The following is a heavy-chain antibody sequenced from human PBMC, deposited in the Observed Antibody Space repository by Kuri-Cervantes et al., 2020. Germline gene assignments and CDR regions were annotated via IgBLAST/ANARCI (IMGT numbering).Heavy chain of an antibody. Sequence: GESLKISCAASGFTVSSNEMSWVRQAPGKGLEWVSSISGGSTYYADSRKGRFTISRDNSKNTLHLQMNSLRAEDTAVYYCARDCLGPSPFGGGSCYYFDYWGQGTLVTVSS. V-gene: IGHV3-38-3*01. J-gene: IGHJ4*02. CDR1: GFTVSSNE. CDR3: ARDCLGPSPFGGGSCYYFDY. D-gene: IGHD2-15*01. CDR2: ISGGST.